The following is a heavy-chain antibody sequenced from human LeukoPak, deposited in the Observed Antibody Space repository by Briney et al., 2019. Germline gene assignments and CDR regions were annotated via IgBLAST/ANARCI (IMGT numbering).Heavy chain of an antibody. CDR2: ISFNGNNK. CDR3: VTTTVTTSYAFDV. CDR1: GFPFSTYV. D-gene: IGHD4-17*01. J-gene: IGHJ3*01. V-gene: IGHV3-30-3*01. Sequence: PGGSLRLSCAASGFPFSTYVMHWVRQAPGKGLEWMAFISFNGNNKQYRDSLKGRFTISRDNSKSTLFLQMDSLRPEDTAVYYCVTTTVTTSYAFDVWGPGTMVTVSS.